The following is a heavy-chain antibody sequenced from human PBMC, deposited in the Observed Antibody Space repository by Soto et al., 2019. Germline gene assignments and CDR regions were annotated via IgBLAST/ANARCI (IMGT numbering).Heavy chain of an antibody. CDR1: GFSFGSYA. J-gene: IGHJ4*02. V-gene: IGHV3-23*01. CDR3: ARWSYLDY. Sequence: PGGSLRLSCAASGFSFGSYALSWVRQAPGKGLEWVSTISGSDGKTFYADSVKGRFSISRDTSQSTLYLQMNCLRADDTAMYYSARWSYLDYWGQGTRVTVSS. CDR2: ISGSDGKT. D-gene: IGHD3-3*01.